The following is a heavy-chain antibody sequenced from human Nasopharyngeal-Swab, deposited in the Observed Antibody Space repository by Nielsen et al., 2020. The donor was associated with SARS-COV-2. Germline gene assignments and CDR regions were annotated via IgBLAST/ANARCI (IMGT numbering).Heavy chain of an antibody. V-gene: IGHV3-7*01. CDR2: INPDGSEK. J-gene: IGHJ3*01. Sequence: GESLKISCAASGFTFSSLWMSWVRQVPGKGLEWVPDINPDGSEKFYVDSVKGRFTISRDNAKNSMSLQMHSLRVEDTAVYYCARDWSRAADVWGQGTMVTVSS. D-gene: IGHD2-15*01. CDR3: ARDWSRAADV. CDR1: GFTFSSLW.